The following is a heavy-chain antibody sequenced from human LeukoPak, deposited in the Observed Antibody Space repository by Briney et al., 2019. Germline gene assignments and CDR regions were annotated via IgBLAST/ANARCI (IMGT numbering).Heavy chain of an antibody. CDR3: ARDGRYCSSTSCYENWFDP. D-gene: IGHD2-2*01. CDR2: ISSSGSTI. Sequence: GGSLRLSCAASGFTFSSYEMNWVRQAPGKGLEWVSYISSSGSTIYYADSVKGRFTISRDNAKNSLYLQMNSLRAEDTAVYCCARDGRYCSSTSCYENWFDPWGQGTLVTVSS. CDR1: GFTFSSYE. V-gene: IGHV3-48*03. J-gene: IGHJ5*02.